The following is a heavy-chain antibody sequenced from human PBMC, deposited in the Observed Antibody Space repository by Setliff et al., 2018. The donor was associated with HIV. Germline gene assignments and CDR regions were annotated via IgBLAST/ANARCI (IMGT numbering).Heavy chain of an antibody. Sequence: PSETLSLTCSASGDSISSSSYYWGWIRQPPGKGLEWIGSIYYSGSTYYNPSLNSRVTISVDASKNQFSLKLSSVTAADTAVYYCASLPPLYDSSGYYFDYWGQGTLVTVS. J-gene: IGHJ4*02. CDR2: IYYSGST. CDR1: GDSISSSSYY. V-gene: IGHV4-39*01. D-gene: IGHD3-22*01. CDR3: ASLPPLYDSSGYYFDY.